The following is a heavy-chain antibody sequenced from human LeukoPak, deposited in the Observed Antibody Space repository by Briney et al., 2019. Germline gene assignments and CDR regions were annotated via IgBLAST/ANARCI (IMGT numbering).Heavy chain of an antibody. CDR2: ISTTGGYT. CDR1: GFSFSTYD. J-gene: IGHJ4*02. D-gene: IGHD5-24*01. Sequence: GGSLRLSCVGSGFSFSTYDMGWVRQTPGKGLEWVSAISTTGGYTEDADSVKGRFTISRDNSQNTLFLQMHSLRTEDTAVYYCAKKPATIKFPFDIWGQGTLVTVSP. CDR3: AKKPATIKFPFDI. V-gene: IGHV3-23*01.